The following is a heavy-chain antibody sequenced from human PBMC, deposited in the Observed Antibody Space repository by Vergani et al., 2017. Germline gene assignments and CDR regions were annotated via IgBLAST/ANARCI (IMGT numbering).Heavy chain of an antibody. CDR3: AKDLSGSRSGGP. J-gene: IGHJ5*02. V-gene: IGHV3-30*18. CDR1: GFTFSSYG. CDR2: ISYDGSNK. D-gene: IGHD1-26*01. Sequence: QVQLVESGGGVVQPGRSLRLSCAASGFTFSSYGMHWVRQAPGKGLEWVAVISYDGSNKYYADSVKGRFTISRDNSKNTLYLQMNSLRAEDTAVYYCAKDLSGSRSGGPWGQGTLVTVSS.